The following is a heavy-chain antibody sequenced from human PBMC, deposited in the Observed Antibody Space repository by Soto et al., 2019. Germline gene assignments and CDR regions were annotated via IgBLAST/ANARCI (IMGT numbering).Heavy chain of an antibody. D-gene: IGHD4-4*01. Sequence: QVQLVQSGAEVKKPGSSVKVSCKASGGTFSSYAISWVRQAPGQGLEWMGGVIPIFGTANYAQKFQGRVTITADESTSTACMELSSLRSEDTAVYYCARRPFHYSNRPHYYYGMDVWGQGTTVTVSS. V-gene: IGHV1-69*12. CDR2: VIPIFGTA. CDR3: ARRPFHYSNRPHYYYGMDV. J-gene: IGHJ6*02. CDR1: GGTFSSYA.